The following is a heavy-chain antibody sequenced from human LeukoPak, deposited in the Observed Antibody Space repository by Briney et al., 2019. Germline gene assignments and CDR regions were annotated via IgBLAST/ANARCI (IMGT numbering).Heavy chain of an antibody. D-gene: IGHD6-6*01. J-gene: IGHJ6*03. Sequence: PGRSLRLSCAASGFTFSSYGMHWVRQAPGKGLEWVAVIWYDGSNKYYADSVKGRFTISRDNSKNTLYLQMNSLRAEDTAVYYCAREIREYSSSSHKDYYYYYYMDVWGKGTTVTVSS. CDR3: AREIREYSSSSHKDYYYYYYMDV. V-gene: IGHV3-33*01. CDR1: GFTFSSYG. CDR2: IWYDGSNK.